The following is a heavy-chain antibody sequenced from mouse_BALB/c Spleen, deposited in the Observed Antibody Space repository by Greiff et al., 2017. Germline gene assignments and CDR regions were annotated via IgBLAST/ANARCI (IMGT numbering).Heavy chain of an antibody. D-gene: IGHD2-1*01. CDR2: ISSGGSYT. CDR1: GFTFSSYG. Sequence: EVQLVESGGDLVKPGGSLKLSCAASGFTFSSYGMSWVRQTPDKRLEWVATISSGGSYTYYPDSVKGRFTISRDNAKNTLYLQMSSLKSEDTAMYYCARHGDGNYYYAMDYWGQGTSVTVSS. J-gene: IGHJ4*01. V-gene: IGHV5-6*01. CDR3: ARHGDGNYYYAMDY.